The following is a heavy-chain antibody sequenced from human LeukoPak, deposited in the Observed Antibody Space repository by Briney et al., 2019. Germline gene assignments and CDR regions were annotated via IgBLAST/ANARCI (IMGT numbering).Heavy chain of an antibody. CDR3: ARVRKTPHYYYGMDV. J-gene: IGHJ6*02. Sequence: GGSLRLSCVASGFTFTSDAMNWVRQAPGKGLEWVSSISSSSSYIYYADSVKGRFTISRDNAKNSLYLQMNSLRAEDTAVYYCARVRKTPHYYYGMDVWGQGTTVTVSS. D-gene: IGHD1-14*01. V-gene: IGHV3-21*01. CDR2: ISSSSSYI. CDR1: GFTFTSDA.